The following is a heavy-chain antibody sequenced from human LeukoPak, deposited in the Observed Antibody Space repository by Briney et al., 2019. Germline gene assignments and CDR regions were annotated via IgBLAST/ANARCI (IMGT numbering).Heavy chain of an antibody. Sequence: GGSLRLSCAASGFSLSTYSMNWVRQAPGKGLEWVSYISTTSGTIHYADSVKGRFTISRDNAKNSLYLQMNSLRAEDTAVYYCASLGHGSGWFFDYWGQGTLVTVSS. CDR1: GFSLSTYS. CDR3: ASLGHGSGWFFDY. D-gene: IGHD6-19*01. V-gene: IGHV3-48*04. CDR2: ISTTSGTI. J-gene: IGHJ4*02.